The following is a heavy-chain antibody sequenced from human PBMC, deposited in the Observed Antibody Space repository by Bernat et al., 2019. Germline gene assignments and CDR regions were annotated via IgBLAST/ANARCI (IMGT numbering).Heavy chain of an antibody. CDR1: GGSISSSSNYF. CDR3: VRHGNIVVAPNPKGFDP. J-gene: IGHJ5*02. CDR2: IYYSGKT. Sequence: QLQVQESGPGLVKPSETLSLTCTVSGGSISSSSNYFWGWIRQPPGKGLEWVGSIYYSGKTYYNPSLKSRVTISVDTSKNQFSVDLRLVTAEDTAVYYCVRHGNIVVAPNPKGFDPWGQGTLVTVSS. D-gene: IGHD2-2*01. V-gene: IGHV4-39*01.